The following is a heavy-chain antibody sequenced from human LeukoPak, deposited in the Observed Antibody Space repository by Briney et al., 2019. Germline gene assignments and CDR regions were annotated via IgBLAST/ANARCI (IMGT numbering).Heavy chain of an antibody. Sequence: GGSLGLSCAASGFTFSSYSMNWVRQAPGKGLEWVSSISSSSSYIYYADSVKGRFTISRDNAKNSLYLQMNSLRAEDTALYYCAKDRYYDFWSGYYIGDNWGQGTLVTVSS. CDR2: ISSSSSYI. J-gene: IGHJ4*02. V-gene: IGHV3-21*04. CDR3: AKDRYYDFWSGYYIGDN. CDR1: GFTFSSYS. D-gene: IGHD3-3*01.